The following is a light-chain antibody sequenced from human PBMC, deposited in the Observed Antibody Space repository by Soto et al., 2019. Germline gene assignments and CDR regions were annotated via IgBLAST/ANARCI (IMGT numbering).Light chain of an antibody. Sequence: DIQMTQSPSSLSASVGDRVTITCRASQSVSTYFNWYQQKPGKAPNLLIYAASNLQSGVPSRFRGTGSGTDFTLTISSLQPEDSATYYCQQSYGIPRTFGQGTKVEIK. V-gene: IGKV1-39*01. CDR3: QQSYGIPRT. J-gene: IGKJ1*01. CDR2: AAS. CDR1: QSVSTY.